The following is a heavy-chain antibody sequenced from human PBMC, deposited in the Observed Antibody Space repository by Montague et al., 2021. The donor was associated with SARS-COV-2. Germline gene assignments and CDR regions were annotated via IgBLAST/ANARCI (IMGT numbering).Heavy chain of an antibody. CDR2: IYYSGST. V-gene: IGHV4-39*01. CDR1: GGSISSSSYY. CDR3: ARQMGQRPIFGVVIQYCFDY. J-gene: IGHJ4*02. D-gene: IGHD3-3*01. Sequence: SETLSLTCTVSGGSISSSSYYWGWIRQPPGKGLEWIGSIYYSGSTYYNPSLKSRVTISVDTSKNQFSLKLSSVTAADTAVYYCARQMGQRPIFGVVIQYCFDYWGQGTLVTVSS.